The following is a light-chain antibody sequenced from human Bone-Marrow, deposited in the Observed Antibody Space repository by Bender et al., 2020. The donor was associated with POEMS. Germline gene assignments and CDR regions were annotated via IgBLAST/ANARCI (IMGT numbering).Light chain of an antibody. J-gene: IGLJ3*02. Sequence: QSVLTPPPSVSGAPGQRVTISCTGSSSNTGSGYDINWYQHLPGTAPKLLIYGYNNRPSGVPDRFSGSKSGTSASLAITGLQSDDEADYYCEAWDDNLGGPVFGGGTKLTVL. V-gene: IGLV1-40*01. CDR1: SSNTGSGYD. CDR2: GYN. CDR3: EAWDDNLGGPV.